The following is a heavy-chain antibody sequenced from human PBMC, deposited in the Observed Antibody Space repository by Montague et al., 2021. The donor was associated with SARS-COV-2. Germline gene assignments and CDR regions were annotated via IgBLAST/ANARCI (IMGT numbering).Heavy chain of an antibody. J-gene: IGHJ4*02. CDR1: GFSLNTSGMC. Sequence: PALVKPTQTLTLTCTFSGFSLNTSGMCVSWIRQPPGNALEWLALIDWDEDQYYSTSLKTRLTISKDTSKNQVVLTMTNMDPIDTATYYCARSYGDYRDSYFDDWGQGTLVTVSS. CDR3: ARSYGDYRDSYFDD. CDR2: IDWDEDQ. V-gene: IGHV2-70*01. D-gene: IGHD4-17*01.